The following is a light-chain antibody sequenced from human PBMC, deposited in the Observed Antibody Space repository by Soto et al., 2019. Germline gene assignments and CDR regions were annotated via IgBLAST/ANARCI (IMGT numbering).Light chain of an antibody. V-gene: IGKV3-15*01. CDR1: ESVSDD. CDR2: RAS. Sequence: IVLTQSPANLSVSPGEIATLSCRASESVSDDLAWYQQKPGRAPRLLIYRASTRAAGVSARISGSGSGTEFTLSISSLQPEDSAVYYCQQYYNWPPWTFGQGTKVDIK. CDR3: QQYYNWPPWT. J-gene: IGKJ1*01.